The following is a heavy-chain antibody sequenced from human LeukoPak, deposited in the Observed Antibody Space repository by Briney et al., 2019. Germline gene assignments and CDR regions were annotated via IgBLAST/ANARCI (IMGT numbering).Heavy chain of an antibody. V-gene: IGHV3-66*01. CDR3: ARVAKDCGGDCFVDS. CDR2: VYYGGST. Sequence: GGSLKLFCAPSGYTVSSNSVSWIRQIPGKGLEWVSAVYYGGSTFYADSVKGRFTSSRDISKNTWNLQMDSLRAEDTAVYYCARVAKDCGGDCFVDSWGQGTQVTVSS. J-gene: IGHJ4*02. D-gene: IGHD2-21*01. CDR1: GYTVSSNS.